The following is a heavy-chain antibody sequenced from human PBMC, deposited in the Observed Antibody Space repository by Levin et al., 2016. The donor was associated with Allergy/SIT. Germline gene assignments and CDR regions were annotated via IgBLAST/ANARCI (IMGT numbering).Heavy chain of an antibody. V-gene: IGHV3-15*01. CDR2: MKSKIDGGTT. D-gene: IGHD3-10*01. Sequence: GESLKISCAASGFTLSNVWMSWVRQAPGKGLEWVGRMKSKIDGGTTDYAAPVKGRFTISGDDSKNTLYLQMNSLRAEDTAVYYCARSTQRGVRGVIISPLPIGDYWGQGTLVTVSS. CDR1: GFTLSNVW. J-gene: IGHJ4*02. CDR3: ARSTQRGVRGVIISPLPIGDY.